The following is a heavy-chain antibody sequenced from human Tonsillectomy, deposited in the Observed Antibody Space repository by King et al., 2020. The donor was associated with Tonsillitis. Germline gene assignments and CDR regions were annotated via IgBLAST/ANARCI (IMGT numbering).Heavy chain of an antibody. D-gene: IGHD3-16*02. V-gene: IGHV4-34*01. CDR1: GGSFSDYY. J-gene: IGHJ4*02. CDR2: ITHRGST. Sequence: VQLQQWGAGLLKPSETLSLTCAVYGGSFSDYYWSWIRQTPGKGLEWIGEITHRGSTNYNPSLKSRVTISADTSKNQFSLKLGSVTAADTAIYYCARVDSVRVGEFSYPYYFDSWGQGTLVTVSS. CDR3: ARVDSVRVGEFSYPYYFDS.